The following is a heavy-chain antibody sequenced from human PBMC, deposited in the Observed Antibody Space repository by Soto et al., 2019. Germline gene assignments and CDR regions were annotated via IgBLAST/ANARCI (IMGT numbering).Heavy chain of an antibody. CDR2: INHSGSA. CDR3: AGWAVGIMIFGVPKDY. Sequence: SETLSLTCVVYGGSFSGHFWSWIRQPPGKGLEWIGEINHSGSANYNPSLKSRVTISVDTSKNQFSLKLTSVTAADTAVYYCAGWAVGIMIFGVPKDYWSQGTQVTVSS. J-gene: IGHJ4*02. CDR1: GGSFSGHF. V-gene: IGHV4-34*01. D-gene: IGHD3-3*01.